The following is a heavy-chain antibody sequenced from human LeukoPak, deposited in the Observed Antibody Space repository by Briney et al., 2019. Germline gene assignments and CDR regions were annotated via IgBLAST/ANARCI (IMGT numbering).Heavy chain of an antibody. V-gene: IGHV3-53*01. Sequence: GGSLRLSCAASGFTVSSNYMSWVRQAPGKGLEWVSVIYSGGSTYYADSVKGRFTISRGNSKNTLHLQMNSLRAEDTAVYYCARAGYCSGGSCRINYYYGMDVWGKGTTVTVSS. J-gene: IGHJ6*04. CDR1: GFTVSSNY. CDR3: ARAGYCSGGSCRINYYYGMDV. D-gene: IGHD2-15*01. CDR2: IYSGGST.